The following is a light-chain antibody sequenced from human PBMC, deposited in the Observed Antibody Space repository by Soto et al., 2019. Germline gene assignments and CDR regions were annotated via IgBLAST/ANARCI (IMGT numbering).Light chain of an antibody. CDR1: SSNIGAGYD. CDR2: GNS. V-gene: IGLV1-40*01. J-gene: IGLJ2*01. Sequence: QNVLTQPPSVSGAPGQRVTISCTGSSSNIGAGYDVHWYQQLPGTAPKLLIYGNSNRPSGVPDRFSGSKSGTSASLAITGLQAEDEADYYCQSYDSSLSVVVFGGGTKLTVL. CDR3: QSYDSSLSVVV.